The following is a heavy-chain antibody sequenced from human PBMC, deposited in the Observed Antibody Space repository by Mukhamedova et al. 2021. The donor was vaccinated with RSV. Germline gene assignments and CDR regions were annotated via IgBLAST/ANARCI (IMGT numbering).Heavy chain of an antibody. CDR2: ISWNSGSI. CDR3: AKDMWSGYGTDAFDI. D-gene: IGHD5-12*01. Sequence: GISWNSGSIGYADSVKGRFTISRDNAKNSLSLQMNSLRAEDTALYYCAKDMWSGYGTDAFDIWVQGTMVTVSS. J-gene: IGHJ3*02. V-gene: IGHV3-9*01.